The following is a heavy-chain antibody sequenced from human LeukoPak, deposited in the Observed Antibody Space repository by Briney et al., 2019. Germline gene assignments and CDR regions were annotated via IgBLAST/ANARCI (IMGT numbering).Heavy chain of an antibody. J-gene: IGHJ4*02. CDR2: ISYDGSNK. V-gene: IGHV3-30*18. CDR1: GFTFSPFG. CDR3: ANLFREAAAGTELDY. D-gene: IGHD6-13*01. Sequence: GGSLRLSCAASGFTFSPFGMHWVRQAPGKGLEWVAVISYDGSNKYYADSVKGRFTISRDNSKNTLYLQMNSLRAEDTAVYYCANLFREAAAGTELDYWGQGTLVTVSS.